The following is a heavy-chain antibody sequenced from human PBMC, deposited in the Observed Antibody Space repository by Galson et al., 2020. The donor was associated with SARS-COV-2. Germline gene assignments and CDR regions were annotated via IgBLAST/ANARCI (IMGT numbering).Heavy chain of an antibody. CDR1: GFTFSNAW. Sequence: GGSLRLSCAASGFTFSNAWMSWVRQAPGKGLEWVGRIKSKTDGGTTDYAAPVKGRFTISRDDSKNTLYLQMNSLKTEDTAVYYCTTGGLDYWPYGAFDIWGQGTMVTVSS. D-gene: IGHD2-8*02. CDR2: IKSKTDGGTT. J-gene: IGHJ3*02. CDR3: TTGGLDYWPYGAFDI. V-gene: IGHV3-15*01.